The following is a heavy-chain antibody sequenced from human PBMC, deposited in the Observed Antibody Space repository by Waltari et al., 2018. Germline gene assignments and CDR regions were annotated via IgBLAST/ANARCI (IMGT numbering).Heavy chain of an antibody. V-gene: IGHV1-2*06. D-gene: IGHD1-26*01. CDR2: INPNSGGT. CDR1: GYTFTGYY. Sequence: QVQLVQSGAEVKKPGASVKVSCKASGYTFTGYYMHWVRQAPGQGLEWMGRINPNSGGTKYAQKFQGRVTMTRDTSISTAYMELSRLRSDDTAVYYCARTPEWELPNYWGQGTLVTVSS. J-gene: IGHJ4*02. CDR3: ARTPEWELPNY.